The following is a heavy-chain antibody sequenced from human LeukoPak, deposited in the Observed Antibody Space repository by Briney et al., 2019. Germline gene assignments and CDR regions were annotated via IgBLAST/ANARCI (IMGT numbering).Heavy chain of an antibody. Sequence: PSETLSLTCTVSGGSISSGSYYWSWIRQPAGKGLEWIGRIYTSGSTNYNPSLKSRVTISVDTSKNQFSLKLSSVTAADTAVYYCARGRAAAGTFTWFDPWGQGTLVTVSS. CDR2: IYTSGST. J-gene: IGHJ5*02. CDR3: ARGRAAAGTFTWFDP. CDR1: GGSISSGSYY. V-gene: IGHV4-61*02. D-gene: IGHD6-13*01.